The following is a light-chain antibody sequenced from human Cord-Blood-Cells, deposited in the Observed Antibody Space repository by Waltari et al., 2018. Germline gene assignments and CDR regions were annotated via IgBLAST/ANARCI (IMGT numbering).Light chain of an antibody. CDR2: DVS. CDR1: SSDHGGYNY. V-gene: IGLV2-14*03. Sequence: QSALTQPASVSGSPGQSITISCTGTSSDHGGYNYVFWYQQHPGKAPKLMIYDVSNRPSVVSNRFSGSKSGNTASLTISGLQAEDEADYYCSSYTSSSTLYVFGTGTKVTVL. CDR3: SSYTSSSTLYV. J-gene: IGLJ1*01.